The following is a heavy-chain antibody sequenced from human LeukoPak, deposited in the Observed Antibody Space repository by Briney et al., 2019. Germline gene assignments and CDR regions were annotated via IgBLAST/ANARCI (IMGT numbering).Heavy chain of an antibody. V-gene: IGHV1-2*04. J-gene: IGHJ4*02. CDR3: ARGDYVWGSYRFCDY. D-gene: IGHD3-16*02. CDR2: INPNSGGT. CDR1: GYTFTGYY. Sequence: ASVKVSCKASGYTFTGYYMHWVRQAPGQGLEWLGWINPNSGGTNYAQKFQGWVTMTRDTYISTAYMELSRLRSDDTAAYYCARGDYVWGSYRFCDYWGQGTLVTVSS.